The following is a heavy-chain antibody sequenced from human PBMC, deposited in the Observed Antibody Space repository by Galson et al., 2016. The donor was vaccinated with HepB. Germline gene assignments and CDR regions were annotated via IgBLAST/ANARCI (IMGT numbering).Heavy chain of an antibody. J-gene: IGHJ4*02. CDR3: ARVGSRVTLYYFDY. Sequence: SVKVSCKASGYTFTGYFIHWVRQAPGQGLEWMGRINPYTGGTDYAQKFQGRVTMTRDTSISTAYMELSSLRSDDTAVYYCARVGSRVTLYYFDYWGQGTLVTVSS. CDR1: GYTFTGYF. V-gene: IGHV1-2*06. D-gene: IGHD3-10*01. CDR2: INPYTGGT.